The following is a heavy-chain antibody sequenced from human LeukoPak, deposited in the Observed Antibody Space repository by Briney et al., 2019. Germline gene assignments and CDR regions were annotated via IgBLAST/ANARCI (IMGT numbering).Heavy chain of an antibody. V-gene: IGHV4-59*01. CDR1: GDSISSSY. Sequence: SETLSLTCTVSGDSISSSYWSWIRQPPGKGLEWIGYISYSGSTSSNPSLRSRVTISVDTSKNQFSLRLTSVTAADTAMYYCARGLITMVRGVISHFDYWGQGTLVTVSS. CDR3: ARGLITMVRGVISHFDY. CDR2: ISYSGST. J-gene: IGHJ4*02. D-gene: IGHD3-10*01.